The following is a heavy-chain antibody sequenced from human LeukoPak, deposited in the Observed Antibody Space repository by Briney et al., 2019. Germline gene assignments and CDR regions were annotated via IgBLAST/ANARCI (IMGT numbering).Heavy chain of an antibody. CDR2: IDYSGST. D-gene: IGHD3-10*01. J-gene: IGHJ5*02. CDR1: GGSISSYY. CDR3: ARDNSDLWFGDHPDWFDP. Sequence: SETLSLTCTVSGGSISSYYWSWIRQPPGKGLEWIGYIDYSGSTNYNPSLKSRVTISVDTSKNQFSLKLSSVTAADTAVYYCARDNSDLWFGDHPDWFDPWGQGTLVTVSS. V-gene: IGHV4-59*01.